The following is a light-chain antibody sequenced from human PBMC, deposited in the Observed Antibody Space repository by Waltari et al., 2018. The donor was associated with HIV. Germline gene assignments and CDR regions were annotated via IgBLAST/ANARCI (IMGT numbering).Light chain of an antibody. CDR1: SSNIGSNY. Sequence: QSVLTQPPSASGTPGQRVTISCSGSSSNIGSNYVYWYQQLPGTAPKLLPYRNKPRPSGVPDRFSGSKSGTSASLAISGLRSEDEADYYCAAWDDSLSGWVFGGGTKLTVL. CDR3: AAWDDSLSGWV. V-gene: IGLV1-47*01. CDR2: RNK. J-gene: IGLJ3*02.